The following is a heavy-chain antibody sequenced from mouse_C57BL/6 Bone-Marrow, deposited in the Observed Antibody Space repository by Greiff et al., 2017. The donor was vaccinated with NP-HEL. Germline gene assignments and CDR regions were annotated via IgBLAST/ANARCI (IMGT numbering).Heavy chain of an antibody. Sequence: QVQLQQSGAELVKPGASVKISCKASGYAFSSYWLNGVKQRPGKGLGWIGQIYPGDGETNYNGKFKGKATLTADKSSSTAYMQLSSLTSEDSAVYFCARYYGSSYYFDYWGQGTTLTVSS. CDR3: ARYYGSSYYFDY. D-gene: IGHD1-1*01. J-gene: IGHJ2*01. CDR2: IYPGDGET. V-gene: IGHV1-80*01. CDR1: GYAFSSYW.